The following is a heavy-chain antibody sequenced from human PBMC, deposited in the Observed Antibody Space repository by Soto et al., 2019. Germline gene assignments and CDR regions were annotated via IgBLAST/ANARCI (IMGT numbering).Heavy chain of an antibody. CDR2: MNPNSGNT. D-gene: IGHD5-18*01. Sequence: ASVKVSCKASGYTFTSYDINWVRQATGQGLEWMGWMNPNSGNTGYAQKFQGGVTMTRNTSISTAYMELSSLRSEDTAVYYCAINSGYSYGYYYYYYGMDVWGQGTTVTVSS. J-gene: IGHJ6*02. V-gene: IGHV1-8*01. CDR1: GYTFTSYD. CDR3: AINSGYSYGYYYYYYGMDV.